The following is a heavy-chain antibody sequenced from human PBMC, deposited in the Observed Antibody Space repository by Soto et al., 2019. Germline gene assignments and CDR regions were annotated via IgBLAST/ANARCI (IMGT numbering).Heavy chain of an antibody. D-gene: IGHD4-17*01. V-gene: IGHV2-70*04. Sequence: SGPTLVNPPQTLTLTCTFSGFSLSTSGMRVTWIRQPPGKALEWLACIDWDDDKFYSTSLKTRLTISKDTSKNQVVLTMTNMDPVDTATYYCARIAGTVNLFDYWGQGTLVTVSS. J-gene: IGHJ4*02. CDR1: GFSLSTSGMR. CDR2: IDWDDDK. CDR3: ARIAGTVNLFDY.